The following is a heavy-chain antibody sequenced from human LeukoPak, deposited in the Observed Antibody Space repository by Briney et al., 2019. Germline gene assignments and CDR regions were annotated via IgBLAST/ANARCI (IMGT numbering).Heavy chain of an antibody. CDR1: GFTFSSYW. V-gene: IGHV3-7*01. D-gene: IGHD6-19*01. J-gene: IGHJ5*02. CDR2: INLRGSEK. Sequence: GGSLRLSCAASGFTFSSYWMSWVRQAPGKGLEWVANINLRGSEKRYGDSVKGRFTISRDNANNFLDLQMNTLRPEDTAVYYCAREGGSGWYSGWFDPWGQGTLVTVSS. CDR3: AREGGSGWYSGWFDP.